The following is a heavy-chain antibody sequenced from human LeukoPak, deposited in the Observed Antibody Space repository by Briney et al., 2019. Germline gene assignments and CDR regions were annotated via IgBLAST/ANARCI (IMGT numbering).Heavy chain of an antibody. V-gene: IGHV3-21*04. CDR2: ISSSSSYM. J-gene: IGHJ3*02. CDR3: ARESVVTANDAFDI. CDR1: GFTFSSYS. Sequence: GGSLRLSCEASGFTFSSYSMNWVRQAPGKGLEWVSSISSSSSYMYYAVSVKGRFTISRDNAKNSLYLQMNSLRAEDTAVYYCARESVVTANDAFDIWGQGTMVTVSS. D-gene: IGHD2-21*02.